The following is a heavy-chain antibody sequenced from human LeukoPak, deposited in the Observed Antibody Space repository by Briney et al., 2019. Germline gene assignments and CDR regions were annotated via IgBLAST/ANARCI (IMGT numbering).Heavy chain of an antibody. J-gene: IGHJ6*03. CDR3: ARDRQWGYGYYYYYYMDV. D-gene: IGHD5-18*01. CDR1: GGSISSGGYY. CDR2: IYYSGST. V-gene: IGHV4-31*03. Sequence: SQTLSLTCTVSGGSISSGGYYWRWIRQHPGKGLEWIGYIYYSGSTYYNPSLKSRVTISVDTSKNQFSLKLSSVTAADTAVYYCARDRQWGYGYYYYYYMDVWGKGTTVTVSS.